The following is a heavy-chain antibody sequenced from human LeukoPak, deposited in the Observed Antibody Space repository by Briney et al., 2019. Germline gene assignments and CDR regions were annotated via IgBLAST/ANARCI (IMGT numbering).Heavy chain of an antibody. Sequence: PGRSLRLSCAASGCTFDDYAMHWVRQAPGKGLEWVSGISWNSGSIGYADSVKGRFTISRDNAKNSLYLQMNSLRAEDTGLYYCAKDIFTMVRGVVDYWGQGTLVTVSS. CDR2: ISWNSGSI. D-gene: IGHD3-10*01. J-gene: IGHJ4*02. V-gene: IGHV3-9*01. CDR1: GCTFDDYA. CDR3: AKDIFTMVRGVVDY.